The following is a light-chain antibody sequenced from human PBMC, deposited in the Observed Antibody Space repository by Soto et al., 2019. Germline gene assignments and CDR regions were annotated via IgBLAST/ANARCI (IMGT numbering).Light chain of an antibody. CDR2: GAS. V-gene: IGKV1-39*01. CDR1: QSISNF. CDR3: QQTYSTPGYT. Sequence: QMTQSRSSLSASVGDRVTITCRASQSISNFLNWYQQKPGKAPKLLIYGASTLQSGVPSRFSGSGSGTDFTLTISSLQPEDFATYYCQQTYSTPGYTFAQGTKLEIK. J-gene: IGKJ2*01.